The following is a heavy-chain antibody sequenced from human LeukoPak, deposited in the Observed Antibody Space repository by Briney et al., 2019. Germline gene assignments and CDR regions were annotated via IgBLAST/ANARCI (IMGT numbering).Heavy chain of an antibody. Sequence: PGGSLRLSCAAYGFNFRTYWMTWVRRAPGKGLEWVANIKEDGSEKYYVDSVKGRFTVSRDNAKKSLYLQMTSLRAEDTAVYYCARDQDSSGWDMNFDLWGRGTLVSVSS. CDR1: GFNFRTYW. J-gene: IGHJ2*01. V-gene: IGHV3-7*01. D-gene: IGHD3-22*01. CDR2: IKEDGSEK. CDR3: ARDQDSSGWDMNFDL.